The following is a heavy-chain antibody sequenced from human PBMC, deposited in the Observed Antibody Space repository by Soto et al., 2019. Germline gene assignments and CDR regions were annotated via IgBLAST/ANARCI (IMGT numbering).Heavy chain of an antibody. V-gene: IGHV4-31*03. CDR3: ARGLGERGGYCSGGSCQTRGAFDI. CDR1: GVSISSGGYY. CDR2: IYYSGST. J-gene: IGHJ3*02. Sequence: SETLSLTCTVSGVSISSGGYYWSWIRQHPGKGLEWIGYIYYSGSTNYNPSLKSRVTISVDTSKNQFSLKLSSVTAADTAVYYCARGLGERGGYCSGGSCQTRGAFDIWGQGTMVTV. D-gene: IGHD2-15*01.